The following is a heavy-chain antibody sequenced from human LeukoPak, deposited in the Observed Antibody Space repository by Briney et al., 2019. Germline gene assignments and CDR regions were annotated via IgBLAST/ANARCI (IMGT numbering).Heavy chain of an antibody. CDR2: RSATGRDI. Sequence: GGSLRLSCAASGFTFRSYGMSWVRQAPGKGLQGGSTRSATGRDIHHADSVKGRFTISIDKFKNTLYLQMKSLRAEDTAVYYCAKDLVTWASGNWYFDLWGRGTLVTVSS. CDR3: AKDLVTWASGNWYFDL. J-gene: IGHJ2*01. V-gene: IGHV3-23*01. D-gene: IGHD2-21*02. CDR1: GFTFRSYG.